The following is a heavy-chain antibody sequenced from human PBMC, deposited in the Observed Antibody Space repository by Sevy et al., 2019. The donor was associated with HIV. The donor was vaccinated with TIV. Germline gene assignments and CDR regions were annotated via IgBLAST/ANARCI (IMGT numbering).Heavy chain of an antibody. V-gene: IGHV3-7*03. D-gene: IGHD2-2*01. Sequence: GGSLRLSCAASGFTFSNYWMSWVRQAPGKGLEWVANIKKDGSEKYYVDSVKGRFTISRENAKNSLFLQMNSLRAEDTALYYCARDCSSTSCLWGLDVWGQGSMVTVSS. CDR2: IKKDGSEK. CDR1: GFTFSNYW. CDR3: ARDCSSTSCLWGLDV. J-gene: IGHJ6*02.